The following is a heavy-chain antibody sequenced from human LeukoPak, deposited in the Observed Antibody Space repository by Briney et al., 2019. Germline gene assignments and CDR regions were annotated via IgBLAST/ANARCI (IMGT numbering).Heavy chain of an antibody. CDR2: TNNDKSIK. CDR1: GFTFSSYR. CDR3: ATGAYAAFDL. V-gene: IGHV3-74*01. D-gene: IGHD1-26*01. J-gene: IGHJ4*01. Sequence: PGGTLRLFCAAYGFTFSSYRMLWLPQAPGKGLVWVSRTNNDKSIKTYELSVKGSFTISRDNAKNTLYLQMNSLRADDTALYSCATGAYAAFDLWGQGTMVTVSS.